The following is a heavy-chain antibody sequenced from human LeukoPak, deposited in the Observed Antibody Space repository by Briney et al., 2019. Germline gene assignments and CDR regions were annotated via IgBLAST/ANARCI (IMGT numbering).Heavy chain of an antibody. CDR2: IWYDGNNR. CDR1: GFTFSSYG. CDR3: AEEFGFYGNYFFDC. Sequence: GGSLRLSCAASGFTFSSYGMHWVRQAPGKGLEWVAVIWYDGNNRYYADSVKGRFTISRDNSKNTLYLQMNSLRAEDTAVYYCAEEFGFYGNYFFDCWGQGTLVTVSS. D-gene: IGHD4-11*01. V-gene: IGHV3-33*06. J-gene: IGHJ4*02.